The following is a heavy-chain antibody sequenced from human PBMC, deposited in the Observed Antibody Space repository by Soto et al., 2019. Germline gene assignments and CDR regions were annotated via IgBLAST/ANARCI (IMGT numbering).Heavy chain of an antibody. V-gene: IGHV3-64*01. J-gene: IGHJ5*02. CDR1: GFTFSDYA. D-gene: IGHD3-10*01. Sequence: EVQLVESGGGLVQPGGSLRLSCAASGFTFSDYAMFWVRQAPGKGLDYVSGINSNGGSTSYANSVKGRFSISRDNSKNTLYLQMGSLRAEDMAVYYCARGIGSDTMYQNRYFDPWGQGTLVTVSS. CDR2: INSNGGST. CDR3: ARGIGSDTMYQNRYFDP.